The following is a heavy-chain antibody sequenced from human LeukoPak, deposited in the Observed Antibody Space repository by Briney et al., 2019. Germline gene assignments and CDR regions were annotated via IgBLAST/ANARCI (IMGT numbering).Heavy chain of an antibody. V-gene: IGHV3-15*01. J-gene: IGHJ4*02. Sequence: GGSLRLSCAASGFTFSEAWMNWVRQAPGKGLEWVGRIKSKVDGGATDYPAPVKGRFTVSRDDSTNTLYLQMDSLETEDTAVYYCTTDAAMVATKGVDYWGQGTLVTVSS. CDR3: TTDAAMVATKGVDY. D-gene: IGHD5-12*01. CDR2: IKSKVDGGAT. CDR1: GFTFSEAW.